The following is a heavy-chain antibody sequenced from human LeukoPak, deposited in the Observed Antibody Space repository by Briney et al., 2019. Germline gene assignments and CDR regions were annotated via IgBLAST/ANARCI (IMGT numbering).Heavy chain of an antibody. V-gene: IGHV3-33*01. CDR1: GFTFSSYG. CDR2: IWYDGSNK. D-gene: IGHD1-1*01. Sequence: PGRSLRLSCAASGFTFSSYGMHWVRQAPGKGLEWVAVIWYDGSNKYYADSVKGRFTISRDNAKNSLYLQINSLRADDTAVYYCARDNSRNDLEYWGQGTLVTVSS. CDR3: ARDNSRNDLEY. J-gene: IGHJ4*02.